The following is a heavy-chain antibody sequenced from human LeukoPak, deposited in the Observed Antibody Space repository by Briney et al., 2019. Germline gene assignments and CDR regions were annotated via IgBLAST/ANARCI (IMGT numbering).Heavy chain of an antibody. CDR1: GFTFRSYD. D-gene: IGHD3-22*01. CDR2: ITGTGGNT. J-gene: IGHJ4*02. Sequence: GGSLRLSCAASGFTFRSYDMSWVRQAPGKGLEWVSDITGTGGNTYYADSVKGRFTISRDNSKNTLYLQTNSLRDEDTAVYYCAKVKDTSGSRFDYCGQGTLVTVSS. V-gene: IGHV3-23*01. CDR3: AKVKDTSGSRFDY.